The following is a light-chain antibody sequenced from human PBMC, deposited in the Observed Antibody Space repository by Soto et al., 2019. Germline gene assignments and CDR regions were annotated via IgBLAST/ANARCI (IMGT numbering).Light chain of an antibody. CDR2: GAK. CDR3: QRCHANPLT. CDR1: QAISNY. Sequence: DLEMTQYPSFLSASVGDRVTITCRASQAISNYLNWYQQKPGQAPNLLIFGAKTLQSGVPSRLSGSGYGTDFTLTITTLQTEDVAIYYCQRCHANPLTFGQGTRLEIK. J-gene: IGKJ5*01. V-gene: IGKV1-39*01.